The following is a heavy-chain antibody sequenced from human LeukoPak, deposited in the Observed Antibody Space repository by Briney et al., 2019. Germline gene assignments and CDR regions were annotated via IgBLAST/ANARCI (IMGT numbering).Heavy chain of an antibody. CDR1: GFTFSSYA. Sequence: GGSLRLSCAASGFTFSSYAMSWVRQAPGKGLEWVSAISCSGGSTYYADSVKGRFTISRDNSKNTLYLQMNSLRDEDTAVYYCAKDGYSSGWYWGFDYWGQGTLVTVSS. J-gene: IGHJ4*02. V-gene: IGHV3-23*01. D-gene: IGHD6-19*01. CDR3: AKDGYSSGWYWGFDY. CDR2: ISCSGGST.